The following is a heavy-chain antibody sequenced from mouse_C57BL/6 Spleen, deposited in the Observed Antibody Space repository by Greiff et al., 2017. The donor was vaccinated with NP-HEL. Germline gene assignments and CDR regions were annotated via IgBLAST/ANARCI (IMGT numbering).Heavy chain of an antibody. J-gene: IGHJ4*01. CDR2: IYPGDGDT. D-gene: IGHD2-1*01. CDR1: GYAFSSSW. CDR3: ARRNYGNLYAMDY. V-gene: IGHV1-82*01. Sequence: VQVVESGPELVKPGASVKISCKASGYAFSSSWMNWVKQRPGKGLEWIGRIYPGDGDTNYNGKFKGKATLTADKSSSTAYMQLSSLTSEDSAVYFCARRNYGNLYAMDYWGQGTSVTVSS.